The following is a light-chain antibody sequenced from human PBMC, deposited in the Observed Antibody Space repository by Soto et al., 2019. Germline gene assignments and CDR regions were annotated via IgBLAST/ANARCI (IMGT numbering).Light chain of an antibody. V-gene: IGLV2-8*01. CDR1: SSDVGGYNY. Sequence: QSALTQPPSAAGSPGQSVTISCTGTSSDVGGYNYVSWYQQHPGKAPKLMIYEVSKRPSGVPDRFSGSKSGNTASLTVSGLQAEDEAAYYCSSYAGSNEVVFGGGTKLTVL. J-gene: IGLJ2*01. CDR2: EVS. CDR3: SSYAGSNEVV.